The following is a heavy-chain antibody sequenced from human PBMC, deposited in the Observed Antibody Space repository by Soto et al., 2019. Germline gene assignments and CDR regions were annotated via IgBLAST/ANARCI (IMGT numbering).Heavy chain of an antibody. CDR1: GLTFSSYW. Sequence: PGGSLRLSCAASGLTFSSYWIHWVRQAPGKGLVWVSRINSDGSSTSYADSVKGRFTISRDNAENTLYLQMNSLRAEDTAVYYCATEAYYFATSSALDVWGRGTPVTVSS. CDR3: ATEAYYFATSSALDV. V-gene: IGHV3-74*01. J-gene: IGHJ6*02. D-gene: IGHD3-10*01. CDR2: INSDGSST.